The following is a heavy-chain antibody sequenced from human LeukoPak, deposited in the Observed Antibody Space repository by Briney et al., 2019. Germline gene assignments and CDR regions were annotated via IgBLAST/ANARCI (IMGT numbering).Heavy chain of an antibody. CDR1: GGSISSYY. J-gene: IGHJ4*02. CDR2: IYYSGST. Sequence: PSETLSLTCTVSGGSISSYYWSWIRQPPGKGLEWIGYIYYSGSTNYNPSLKSRVTISVDRSKNQFSLKLTSVTAADTAVYYCARGRGVGAPSGYFDYWGQGTLVTVSS. CDR3: ARGRGVGAPSGYFDY. V-gene: IGHV4-59*12. D-gene: IGHD1-26*01.